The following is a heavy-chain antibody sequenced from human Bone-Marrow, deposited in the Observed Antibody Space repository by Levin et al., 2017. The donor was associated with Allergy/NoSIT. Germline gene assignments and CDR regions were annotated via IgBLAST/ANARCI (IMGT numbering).Heavy chain of an antibody. V-gene: IGHV3-23*01. CDR1: GFTFSSYA. CDR3: ATTYDFWSGYPYGMDV. CDR2: ISGSGGST. J-gene: IGHJ6*02. Sequence: PGGSLRLSCAASGFTFSSYAMSWVRQAPGKGLEWVSGISGSGGSTYYADSVKGRFTISRDNSKNTLYLQMNSLRAEDTAVYYGATTYDFWSGYPYGMDVWGQGTTVTVSS. D-gene: IGHD3-3*01.